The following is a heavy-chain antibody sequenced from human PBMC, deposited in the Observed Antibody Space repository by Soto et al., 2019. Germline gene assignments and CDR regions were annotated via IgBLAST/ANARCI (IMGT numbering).Heavy chain of an antibody. D-gene: IGHD2-15*01. Sequence: QVQLVESGGGLVKPGGSLRLSCAASGFTFSDYYMSWIRQAPGKGLEWVSYISSSRSTIYYADSVNGRFTISRENAESARDFEMNSLRADDSAVYYCFAWLVGEAATNEPIIWGHGSPVTESS. J-gene: IGHJ4*03. CDR1: GFTFSDYY. CDR3: FAWLVGEAATNEPII. V-gene: IGHV3-11*01. CDR2: ISSSRSTI.